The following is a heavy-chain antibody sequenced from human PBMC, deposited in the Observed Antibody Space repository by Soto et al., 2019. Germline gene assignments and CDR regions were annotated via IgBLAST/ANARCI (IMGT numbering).Heavy chain of an antibody. CDR1: GGSISSSNW. D-gene: IGHD6-13*01. CDR3: ARDLAAAGTMNDY. J-gene: IGHJ4*02. V-gene: IGHV4-4*02. CDR2: IYHSGST. Sequence: SETLSLTCAVSGGSISSSNWWSWVRQPPGKGLEWIGEIYHSGSTNYNPSLKSRVTISVDKSKNQFSLKLSSVTAADTAVYYCARDLAAAGTMNDYWGQGTLVTVSS.